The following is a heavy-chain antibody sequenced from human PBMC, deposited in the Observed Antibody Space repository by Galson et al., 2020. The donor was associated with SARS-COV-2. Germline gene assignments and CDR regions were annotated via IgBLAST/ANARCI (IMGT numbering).Heavy chain of an antibody. CDR1: GFTFSSYA. D-gene: IGHD1-7*01. V-gene: IGHV3-30-3*01. CDR2: LSYDGSTE. J-gene: IGHJ3*02. CDR3: ARDLFNWNYLDAFDI. Sequence: GGSLRLSCEASGFTFSSYAMHWVRQAPGKGLEWVAILSYDGSTEFHAGSVKGRFTISRDNSKNTLYLQMNSLRAEDTAVYYCARDLFNWNYLDAFDIWGQGTMVAGSS.